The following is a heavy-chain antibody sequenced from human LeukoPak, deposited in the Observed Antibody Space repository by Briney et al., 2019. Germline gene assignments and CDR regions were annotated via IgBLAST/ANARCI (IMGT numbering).Heavy chain of an antibody. J-gene: IGHJ4*02. CDR3: ARDGYGYGYGEN. D-gene: IGHD5-18*01. Sequence: VASVKVSCKASGGTFSSYAISWVRQAPGQGLEWMGRIIPILGIANYAQKFQGRVTITADKSTSTAYMELSSLRSEDTAVYYCARDGYGYGYGENWGQGTLVTVSS. V-gene: IGHV1-69*04. CDR1: GGTFSSYA. CDR2: IIPILGIA.